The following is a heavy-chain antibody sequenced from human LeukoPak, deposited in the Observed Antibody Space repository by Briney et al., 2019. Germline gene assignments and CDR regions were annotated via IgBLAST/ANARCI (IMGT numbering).Heavy chain of an antibody. V-gene: IGHV4-59*12. CDR3: ARAYSSSWFLFDY. Sequence: SETLSLTCTVSGGSISIYYWSWIRQPPGKGLEWIGYIYDSGSTNYNPSLKSRVTISVDTSKNQFSLKLSSVTAADTAVYYCARAYSSSWFLFDYWGQGTLVTVSS. CDR2: IYDSGST. D-gene: IGHD6-13*01. J-gene: IGHJ4*02. CDR1: GGSISIYY.